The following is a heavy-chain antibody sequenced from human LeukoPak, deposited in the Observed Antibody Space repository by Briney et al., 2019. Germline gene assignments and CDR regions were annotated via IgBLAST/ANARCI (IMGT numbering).Heavy chain of an antibody. CDR2: ISSSGSTI. Sequence: NPGGSLRLSCAASGFTFSDYYMSWIRQAPGKGLEWVSYISSSGSTIYYADSVKGRFTISRDNAKNSLYLQMNSLRAEDTAVYYCAGVKGVPNWFDPWGQGTLVTVSS. CDR3: AGVKGVPNWFDP. V-gene: IGHV3-11*01. CDR1: GFTFSDYY. J-gene: IGHJ5*02.